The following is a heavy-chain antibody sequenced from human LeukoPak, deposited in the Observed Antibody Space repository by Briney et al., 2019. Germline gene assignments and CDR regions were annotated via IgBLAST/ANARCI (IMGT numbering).Heavy chain of an antibody. CDR2: IYTSGST. Sequence: SETLSLTCTVSGGSFSSYYRSWIRQPAGKGLEWIGRIYTSGSTNYNSSLKSRVTMSVDTSKNQVSLKLSSMTAADTAVYYCATGDGYNSFDYWGQGTLVTVSS. V-gene: IGHV4-4*07. CDR1: GGSFSSYY. CDR3: ATGDGYNSFDY. D-gene: IGHD5-24*01. J-gene: IGHJ4*02.